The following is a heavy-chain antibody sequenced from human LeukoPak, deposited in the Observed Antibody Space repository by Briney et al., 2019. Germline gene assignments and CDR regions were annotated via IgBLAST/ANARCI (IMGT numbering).Heavy chain of an antibody. Sequence: ASVKVSCKASGYTFTSYYMHWVRQAPGQGLEWMGIINPSGGSTSYAQKFQGRVTMTRDTSTSTVYMELSSLRSEDTAVYYCARSSYYYDSSGLRRLDYWGQGTLVTVSS. D-gene: IGHD3-22*01. J-gene: IGHJ4*02. V-gene: IGHV1-46*01. CDR1: GYTFTSYY. CDR2: INPSGGST. CDR3: ARSSYYYDSSGLRRLDY.